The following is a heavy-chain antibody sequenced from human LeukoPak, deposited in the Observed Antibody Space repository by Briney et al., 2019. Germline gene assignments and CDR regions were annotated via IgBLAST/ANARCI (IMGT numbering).Heavy chain of an antibody. D-gene: IGHD3-3*01. Sequence: PSETLSLTCSVSGGSNSGHYWSWIRQPPGKVLEYIGNIYSSGSTYYNPSLKSRLTISLDTSKNQFSLRLTSVSVADTAVYYCAREGGVARPGLDSWGQGILVAVSS. CDR3: AREGGVARPGLDS. CDR1: GGSNSGHY. J-gene: IGHJ4*02. CDR2: IYSSGST. V-gene: IGHV4-59*11.